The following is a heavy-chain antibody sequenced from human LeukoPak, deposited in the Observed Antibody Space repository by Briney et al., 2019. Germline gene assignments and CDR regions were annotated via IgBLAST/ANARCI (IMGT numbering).Heavy chain of an antibody. Sequence: GGSLRLSCAASGLIFSSYGMHWVRQAPGEGLEWVAYIRHDESKTFYADPVKGRFTISRDNSKNTLYLQMHSLRAEDTALYHCAKPVIPSAYQGTYYMDVWGKGTTVTVSS. V-gene: IGHV3-30*02. CDR2: IRHDESKT. CDR3: AKPVIPSAYQGTYYMDV. D-gene: IGHD3-16*01. J-gene: IGHJ6*03. CDR1: GLIFSSYG.